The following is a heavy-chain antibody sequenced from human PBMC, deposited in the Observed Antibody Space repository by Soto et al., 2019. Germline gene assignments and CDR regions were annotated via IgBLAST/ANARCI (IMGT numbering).Heavy chain of an antibody. CDR1: GFTFSSYW. J-gene: IGHJ4*02. V-gene: IGHV3-74*01. Sequence: PGGSLRLSCTASGFTFSSYWMHWVRQAPGKGLVWVSRIDSDGSPTNYADFVKGRFTISRDNAKNTLYLQMNSLRVEDTAVYYCARGASGYGNSDYWGQGTLVTGSS. D-gene: IGHD5-12*01. CDR3: ARGASGYGNSDY. CDR2: IDSDGSPT.